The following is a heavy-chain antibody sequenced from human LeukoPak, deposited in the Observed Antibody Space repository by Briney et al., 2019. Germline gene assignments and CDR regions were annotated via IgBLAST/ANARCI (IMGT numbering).Heavy chain of an antibody. Sequence: SETLSLTCAVYGGSFSGYYWSWIRQPPGKGLEWIGEINHSGSTNYNPSLKSRVTISVDTSKNQFSLKLSSVTAADTAVYHCAKYVSTGWFDPWGQGTLVTVSS. V-gene: IGHV4-34*01. D-gene: IGHD5/OR15-5a*01. CDR3: AKYVSTGWFDP. J-gene: IGHJ5*02. CDR1: GGSFSGYY. CDR2: INHSGST.